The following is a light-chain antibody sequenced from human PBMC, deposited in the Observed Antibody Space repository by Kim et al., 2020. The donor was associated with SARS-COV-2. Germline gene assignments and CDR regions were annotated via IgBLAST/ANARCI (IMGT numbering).Light chain of an antibody. CDR1: YRVNSAY. V-gene: IGKV3-20*01. J-gene: IGKJ2*01. CDR2: AAS. Sequence: PVEIASLSGKTGYRVNSAYIAWYRQGLGQAPRLLIYAASRRATGVPDRFSGSGSGTDFTLPISRLEPYDFTVYYCQQYGASVYTFGQGTKLEI. CDR3: QQYGASVYT.